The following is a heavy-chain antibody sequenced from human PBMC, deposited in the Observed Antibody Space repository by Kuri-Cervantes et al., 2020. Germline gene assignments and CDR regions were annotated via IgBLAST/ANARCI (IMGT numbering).Heavy chain of an antibody. J-gene: IGHJ6*02. D-gene: IGHD3-16*01. CDR2: INPSGGST. CDR1: GYTFTSYY. CDR3: ARDGRDPESRDWGYGMDV. V-gene: IGHV1-46*01. Sequence: ASVKVSCKASGYTFTSYYMHWVRQAPGQGLEWMGIINPSGGSTSYAQKFQGRVTMTRDTSTSTVYMELSSLRSEDTAVYYCARDGRDPESRDWGYGMDVWGQGTTVTVSS.